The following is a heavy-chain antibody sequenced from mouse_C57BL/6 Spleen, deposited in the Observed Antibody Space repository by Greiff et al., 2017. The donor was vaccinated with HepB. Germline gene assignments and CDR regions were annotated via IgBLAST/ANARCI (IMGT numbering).Heavy chain of an antibody. J-gene: IGHJ2*01. CDR1: GYSFTSYY. D-gene: IGHD1-1*01. Sequence: QVQLKESGPELVKPGASVKISCKASGYSFTSYYIHWVKQRPGQGLEWIGWIYPGSGDTKYNEKFKGKATLTADTSSSTAYMQLSSLTSEDSAVYYCARGEITTVVAHFDYWGQGTTLTVSS. CDR2: IYPGSGDT. V-gene: IGHV1-66*01. CDR3: ARGEITTVVAHFDY.